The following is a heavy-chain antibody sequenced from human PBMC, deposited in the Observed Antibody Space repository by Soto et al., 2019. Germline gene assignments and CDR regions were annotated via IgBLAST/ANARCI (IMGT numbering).Heavy chain of an antibody. D-gene: IGHD2-2*01. CDR2: ISGSGGST. CDR3: AKAIVVVTAASFDY. CDR1: GFTFSSYA. Sequence: EVQLLESGGGLVQPGGSLRLSCAASGFTFSSYAMSWVRQAPGKGLEWVSAISGSGGSTYYADSVKGRFTISIDNSKNTLYLQRRSLRAEDTAVYYCAKAIVVVTAASFDYWGQGTLVTVSS. V-gene: IGHV3-23*01. J-gene: IGHJ4*02.